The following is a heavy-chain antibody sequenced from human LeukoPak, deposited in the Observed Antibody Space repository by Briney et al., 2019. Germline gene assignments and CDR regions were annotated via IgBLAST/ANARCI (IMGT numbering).Heavy chain of an antibody. Sequence: ASVKVSCKASGYTFSDYYMHWVRQAPGQGLEWMGWINPKSGDTNSAQKFQGRVTMTRDESISTVYMELSRLTSDDTAVYYCAREKYDSELPDYWGQGTLVTVSS. D-gene: IGHD5-24*01. J-gene: IGHJ4*02. CDR1: GYTFSDYY. CDR3: AREKYDSELPDY. V-gene: IGHV1-2*02. CDR2: INPKSGDT.